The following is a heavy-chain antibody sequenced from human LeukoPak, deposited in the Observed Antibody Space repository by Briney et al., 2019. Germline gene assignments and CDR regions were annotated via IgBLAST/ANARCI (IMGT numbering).Heavy chain of an antibody. D-gene: IGHD3-9*01. Sequence: PSETLSLTCAVYGGSFSGYYWSWLRQPPGKGLEWLGEINHSGSTNYNPSLKSRVTISVDTSKNHFSLQQSPVTAADTAVYYFARLRMTGGFDYWGQGTLVTVSS. CDR1: GGSFSGYY. CDR2: INHSGST. V-gene: IGHV4-34*01. CDR3: ARLRMTGGFDY. J-gene: IGHJ4*02.